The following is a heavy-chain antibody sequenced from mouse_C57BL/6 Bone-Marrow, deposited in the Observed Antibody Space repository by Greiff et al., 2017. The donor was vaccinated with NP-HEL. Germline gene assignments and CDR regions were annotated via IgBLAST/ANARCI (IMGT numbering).Heavy chain of an antibody. D-gene: IGHD2-4*01. CDR1: GYTFTSYW. CDR2: IYPSDSET. V-gene: IGHV1-61*01. CDR3: ARGYDYDGYYFDY. J-gene: IGHJ2*01. Sequence: VQLQQPGAELVRPGSSVKLSCKASGYTFTSYWMDWVKQRPGQGLEWIGNIYPSDSETHYNQKFKDKATLTVDKSSSTAYMQLSSLTSEDSAVYYCARGYDYDGYYFDYWGQGTTLTVSS.